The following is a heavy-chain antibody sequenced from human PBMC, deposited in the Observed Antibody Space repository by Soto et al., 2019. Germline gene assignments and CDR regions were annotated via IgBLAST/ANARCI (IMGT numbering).Heavy chain of an antibody. D-gene: IGHD2-2*01. J-gene: IGHJ5*02. CDR3: ARVPDR. CDR2: IYHSEST. V-gene: IGHV4-30-2*01. Sequence: PSETLTLTCAFTGCSISSGGYSWSWIRQPPGKGLEWIGYIYHSESTYYNPSLKSRVTISVDRSKNQFSLKLSSVTAADTAVYYCARVPDRWGQG. CDR1: GCSISSGGYS.